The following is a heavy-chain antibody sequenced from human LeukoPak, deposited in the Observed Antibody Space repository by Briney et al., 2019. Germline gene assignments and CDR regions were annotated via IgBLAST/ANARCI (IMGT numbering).Heavy chain of an antibody. Sequence: PGRSLRLSCAASGFTFSSYAMHWVRQAPGQGLEWVAVISYDGSYKYHADSVKGRFTISRDNSRNTLYLQMNSLRAEDTAVYYCARGIRMVRGVIPSYNWFDPWGQGTLVTVSS. J-gene: IGHJ5*02. V-gene: IGHV3-30-3*01. CDR2: ISYDGSYK. CDR3: ARGIRMVRGVIPSYNWFDP. CDR1: GFTFSSYA. D-gene: IGHD3-10*01.